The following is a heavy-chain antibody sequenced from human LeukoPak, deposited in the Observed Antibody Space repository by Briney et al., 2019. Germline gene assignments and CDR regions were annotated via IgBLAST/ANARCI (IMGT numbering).Heavy chain of an antibody. V-gene: IGHV4-59*01. J-gene: IGHJ4*02. CDR2: IYYSGST. Sequence: SETLSLTCTVSGGSISSYYWSWIRPPPGKGLEWIGYIYYSGSTNYNPSLKTRVTISVDTSKNQFSLKLSSVTAADTAVYYCARVLTTVITPYYFDYWGQGTLVTVSS. D-gene: IGHD4-23*01. CDR3: ARVLTTVITPYYFDY. CDR1: GGSISSYY.